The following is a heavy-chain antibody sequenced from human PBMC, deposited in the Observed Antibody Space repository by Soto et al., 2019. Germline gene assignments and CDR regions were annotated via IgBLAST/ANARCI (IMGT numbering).Heavy chain of an antibody. CDR3: ARAPGVREVNSPAHGWFDP. D-gene: IGHD3-10*01. CDR1: GYTFTSYG. CDR2: ISAYNGNT. J-gene: IGHJ5*02. V-gene: IGHV1-18*01. Sequence: QVQLVQSGAEVKKPGASVKVSCKASGYTFTSYGISWVRQAPGQGLEWMGWISAYNGNTNYAQKLQGRVTMTTDTSTSTAYMELRSLRSDDTAVYYCARAPGVREVNSPAHGWFDPWGQGTLVTVSS.